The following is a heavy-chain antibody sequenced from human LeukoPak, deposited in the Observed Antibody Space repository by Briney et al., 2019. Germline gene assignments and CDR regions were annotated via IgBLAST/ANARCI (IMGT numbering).Heavy chain of an antibody. CDR3: ARDHLWGSDY. V-gene: IGHV3-7*01. CDR1: GFTFSTYW. CDR2: IKQDGSEK. Sequence: GGSLRLSCAASGFTFSTYWMSWVRQAPGKGLEWVANIKQDGSEKYYVDSVKGRFTISKDDAKSSLYLQMNSLRAEDTAVYYCARDHLWGSDYWGQGTLVTVSS. D-gene: IGHD3-16*01. J-gene: IGHJ4*02.